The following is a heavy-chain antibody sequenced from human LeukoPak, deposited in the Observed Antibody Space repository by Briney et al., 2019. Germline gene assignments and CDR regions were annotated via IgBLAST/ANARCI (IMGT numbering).Heavy chain of an antibody. CDR3: AKGLVPAAIRVVDY. J-gene: IGHJ4*02. CDR2: ISASGGST. CDR1: GFTFSSYA. V-gene: IGHV3-23*01. Sequence: GGSLGLSCAASGFTFSSYAMSWVRQAPGKGLEWVSAISASGGSTYYADSVKGRFTISRDNSQNTLYLQVNSLRAEDTAVYYCAKGLVPAAIRVVDYWGQGTLVTVSS. D-gene: IGHD2-2*01.